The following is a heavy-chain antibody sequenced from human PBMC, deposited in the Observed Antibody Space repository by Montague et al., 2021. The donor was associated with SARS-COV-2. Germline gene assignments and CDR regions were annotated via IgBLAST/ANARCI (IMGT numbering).Heavy chain of an antibody. CDR3: ARVGRQQLVRLSGMDV. J-gene: IGHJ6*02. CDR1: GGSISSSSYY. V-gene: IGHV4-39*07. D-gene: IGHD6-13*01. CDR2: IYYSGST. Sequence: ETLSLTCTVSGGSISSSSYYWGWIRQPPGKGLEWIGSIYYSGSTYYNPSLKNRVTISVDTSKNQFSLKLSSVTAADTAVYYCARVGRQQLVRLSGMDVWGQGTTVTVSS.